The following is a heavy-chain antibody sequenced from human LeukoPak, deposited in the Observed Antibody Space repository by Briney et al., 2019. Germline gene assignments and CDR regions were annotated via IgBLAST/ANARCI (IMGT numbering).Heavy chain of an antibody. J-gene: IGHJ4*02. CDR3: ASHTSTRYYYDSSGYSDDFDY. D-gene: IGHD3-22*01. CDR2: INPSGGST. Sequence: ASVKVSCKASGYTFTSYYMHWVRQAPGQGLEWMGIINPSGGSTSYAQKFQGRVTMTRDMSTSTVYMELSSLRSEDTAVYYCASHTSTRYYYDSSGYSDDFDYWGQGTLVTVSS. V-gene: IGHV1-46*01. CDR1: GYTFTSYY.